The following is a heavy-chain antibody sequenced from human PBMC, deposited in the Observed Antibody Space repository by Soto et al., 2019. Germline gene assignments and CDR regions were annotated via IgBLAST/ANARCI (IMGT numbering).Heavy chain of an antibody. CDR2: ISSSSGTI. CDR3: TRGGMVALPAATY. J-gene: IGHJ4*02. D-gene: IGHD2-2*01. CDR1: GFTFSDYS. V-gene: IGHV3-48*02. Sequence: GGSLRLSCXASGFTFSDYSMSWVRQAPGKGLEWVSYISSSSGTIYYIDSVKGRFTISRDNAKNSLYLQMNSLRDEDTAVYYCTRGGMVALPAATYWGQGTLVTVSS.